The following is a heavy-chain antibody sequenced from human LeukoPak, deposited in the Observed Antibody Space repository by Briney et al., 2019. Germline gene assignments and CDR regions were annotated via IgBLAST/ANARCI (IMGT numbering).Heavy chain of an antibody. CDR2: IYYSGST. CDR1: GGSISSYY. D-gene: IGHD3-10*01. CDR3: ARDMVRGVGWFDP. J-gene: IGHJ5*02. V-gene: IGHV4-59*12. Sequence: SETLSLTCTVSGGSISSYYWSWIRQPPGKGLEWIGYIYYSGSTKYNPSLKSRVTISVDRSKNQFSLKLSSVTAADTAVYYCARDMVRGVGWFDPWGQGTLVTVSS.